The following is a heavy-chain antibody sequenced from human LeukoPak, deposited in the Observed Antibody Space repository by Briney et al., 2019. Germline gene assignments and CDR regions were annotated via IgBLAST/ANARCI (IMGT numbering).Heavy chain of an antibody. CDR1: GFTFSNAW. J-gene: IGHJ4*02. V-gene: IGHV3-15*01. D-gene: IGHD3-22*01. Sequence: GGSLRLSCAASGFTFSNAWMSWVRQAPGKGLEWVGRIKSKTDGGTTDYAAPVKGRFTISRDDSKNTLYLQMNSLKTEDTAVYYCTTDSFSGWDSSGYYKHPPPPDYWGQGTLVTVSS. CDR2: IKSKTDGGTT. CDR3: TTDSFSGWDSSGYYKHPPPPDY.